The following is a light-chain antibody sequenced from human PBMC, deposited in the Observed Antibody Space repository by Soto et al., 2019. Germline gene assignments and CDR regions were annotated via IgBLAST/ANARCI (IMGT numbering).Light chain of an antibody. CDR2: GAS. Sequence: EIVLTQSPGTLSLSPGERATLSCRASQSARSSYLAWYQQKPGQAPRLLIYGASSRATGIPDRFSGSGSGTDFTLTISRLEPEDFAVYYCQQYGSSRPTFGQGTKVEIK. J-gene: IGKJ1*01. CDR3: QQYGSSRPT. V-gene: IGKV3-20*01. CDR1: QSARSSY.